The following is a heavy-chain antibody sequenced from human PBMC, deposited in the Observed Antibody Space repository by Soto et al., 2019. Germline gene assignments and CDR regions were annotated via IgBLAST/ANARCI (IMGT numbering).Heavy chain of an antibody. V-gene: IGHV4-30-4*01. CDR3: ARDVIVVVPAAISRSGPYYYYGMDV. D-gene: IGHD2-2*02. CDR2: IYYSGST. CDR1: GGSISSGDYY. J-gene: IGHJ6*02. Sequence: SETLSLTCTVSGGSISSGDYYWSWIRQPPGKGLEWIGYIYYSGSTYYNPSLKSRVTISVDTSRNQSSLKLSSVTAADTAVYYCARDVIVVVPAAISRSGPYYYYGMDVWGQGTTVTVSS.